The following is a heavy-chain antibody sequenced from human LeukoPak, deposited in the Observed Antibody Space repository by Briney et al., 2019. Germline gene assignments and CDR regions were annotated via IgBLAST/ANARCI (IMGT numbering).Heavy chain of an antibody. V-gene: IGHV3-53*01. CDR3: ARERDDYNFFDY. Sequence: GGSLRLSCGASGFTVSNHHMSWVRQTPGKGLEWVSVIFSGGNTYYTDSVKGRFTISRDNAKKSLYLQMNSLRAEDTAVYYCARERDDYNFFDYWGQGTLVTVSS. CDR1: GFTVSNHH. D-gene: IGHD5-24*01. J-gene: IGHJ4*02. CDR2: IFSGGNT.